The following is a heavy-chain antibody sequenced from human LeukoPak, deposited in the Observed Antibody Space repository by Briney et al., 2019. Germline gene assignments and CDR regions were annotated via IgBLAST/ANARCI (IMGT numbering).Heavy chain of an antibody. CDR2: IYTSGST. CDR1: GGSISSGSYY. D-gene: IGHD3-3*01. V-gene: IGHV4-61*02. CDR3: ARHTAFWSGYEFDY. J-gene: IGHJ4*02. Sequence: SQTLSLTCTVSGGSISSGSYYWSWIRQPAGKGLEWIGRIYTSGSTNYNPSLKSRVTMSVDTSKNQFSLKLSSVTAADTAVYYCARHTAFWSGYEFDYWGQGTLVTVSS.